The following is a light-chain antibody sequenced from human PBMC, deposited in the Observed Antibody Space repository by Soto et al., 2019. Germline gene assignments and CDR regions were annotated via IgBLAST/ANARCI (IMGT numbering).Light chain of an antibody. CDR3: HQYGDSPFA. CDR1: QSIYINS. Sequence: EIVLTQSPGTLSLSPGERATLSCRASQSIYINSLAWYQHKRGQAPRLLIYAATVRATAVPDRFNGSGSGTDFARTISRLEPEDAAMYYCHQYGDSPFAFGPGTKVDIK. CDR2: AAT. V-gene: IGKV3-20*01. J-gene: IGKJ3*01.